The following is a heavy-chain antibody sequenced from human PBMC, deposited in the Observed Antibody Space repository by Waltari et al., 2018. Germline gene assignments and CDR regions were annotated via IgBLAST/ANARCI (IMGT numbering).Heavy chain of an antibody. CDR2: ITESGDT. D-gene: IGHD3-9*01. J-gene: IGHJ4*02. V-gene: IGHV3-23*04. CDR1: GFTFKNFA. CDR3: AKRWAIYYFEY. Sequence: EVQLVESGGGLVQPGGSLRLSCAASGFTFKNFAMSWVRQAPGKGLEWVSTITESGDTFYADSVKGRFATSRDNYKNTLSLQMNSLRAEDMAVYYCAKRWAIYYFEYWGQGNLVTVSS.